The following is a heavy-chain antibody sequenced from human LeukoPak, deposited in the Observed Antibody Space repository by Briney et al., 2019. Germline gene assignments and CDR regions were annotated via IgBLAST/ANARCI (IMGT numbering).Heavy chain of an antibody. J-gene: IGHJ4*02. CDR2: IIPIFGTA. V-gene: IGHV1-69*13. Sequence: ASVKVSCKASGGTFSSYAISWVRQAHGQGLEWMGRIIPIFGTANYAQKSQGRATITADESTSTAYMELSSLRSEDTAVYYCARTPYYYDSSGYYTFDYWGQGILVTVSS. CDR1: GGTFSSYA. D-gene: IGHD3-22*01. CDR3: ARTPYYYDSSGYYTFDY.